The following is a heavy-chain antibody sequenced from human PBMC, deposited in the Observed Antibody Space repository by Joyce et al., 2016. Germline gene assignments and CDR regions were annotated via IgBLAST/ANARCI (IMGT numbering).Heavy chain of an antibody. J-gene: IGHJ3*02. D-gene: IGHD1-26*01. CDR3: AARIVGAATRAFDI. CDR2: IIPMFGTA. CDR1: GGTFSSSA. Sequence: QVQLVQSGAEVKKPGSSVKVSCKASGGTFSSSAFSWVRQAPGQGLEWMGGIIPMFGTANYAQKFQGRVTIIADESTTTAYMELSSLRSEDTAVYYCAARIVGAATRAFDIWGQGTMVTVSS. V-gene: IGHV1-69*01.